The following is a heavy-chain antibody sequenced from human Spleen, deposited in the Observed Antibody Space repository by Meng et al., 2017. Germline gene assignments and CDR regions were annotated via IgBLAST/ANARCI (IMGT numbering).Heavy chain of an antibody. D-gene: IGHD3-10*01. CDR2: INDYGRFT. CDR3: ARAEYGSGRNPDY. J-gene: IGHJ4*02. V-gene: IGHV3-74*01. Sequence: GESLKISCAASGFTFSSYWMHWVRQAPGKGLVWVSRINDYGRFTSYADSVKGRFTVSRDNARNTLYLQMNSLRAEDTALYYCARAEYGSGRNPDYWGQGTLVTVSS. CDR1: GFTFSSYW.